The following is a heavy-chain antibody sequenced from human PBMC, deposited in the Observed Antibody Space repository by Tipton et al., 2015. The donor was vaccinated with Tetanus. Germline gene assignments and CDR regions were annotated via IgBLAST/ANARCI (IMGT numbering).Heavy chain of an antibody. D-gene: IGHD3-22*01. V-gene: IGHV4-34*01. CDR2: VNQAGNT. J-gene: IGHJ6*02. CDR1: GGSFTDYS. Sequence: TLSLTCAVYGGSFTDYSWSWIRQPPGQGLEWIGEVNQAGNTDYIPSLKGRVTMSLDTSKSQLSLNLSSVTAADTAVYYCARGPRTRIYGSSGYSFRYFYGMDVWGLGTTVTVSS. CDR3: ARGPRTRIYGSSGYSFRYFYGMDV.